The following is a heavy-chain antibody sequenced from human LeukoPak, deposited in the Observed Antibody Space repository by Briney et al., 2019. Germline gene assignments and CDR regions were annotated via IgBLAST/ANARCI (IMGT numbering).Heavy chain of an antibody. CDR3: AREWGPGSSWYFDF. Sequence: ASVKVSCKASGYTFTSYSMHWVRQAPGQGLEWMGAINSGDGGTTLPQKFQGRVTLTRDTSTSTLYMELSSLRSEDTAIYYCAREWGPGSSWYFDFWGQGTLATVSS. J-gene: IGHJ4*02. D-gene: IGHD3-10*01. V-gene: IGHV1-46*01. CDR1: GYTFTSYS. CDR2: INSGDGGT.